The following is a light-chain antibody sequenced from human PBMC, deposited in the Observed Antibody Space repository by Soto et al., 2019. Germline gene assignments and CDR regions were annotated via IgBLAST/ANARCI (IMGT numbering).Light chain of an antibody. CDR1: QNIRNY. CDR2: GAA. V-gene: IGKV1-39*01. J-gene: IGKJ4*01. Sequence: DVQMTQSASSLSASVGYRVAIACRASQNIRNYLNWYQQKPGKAPKVLIYGAASLQSGVPSRFSGSGSATNFTLTINSLQPEDYATYYCQQSYNIQALTFGGGTKVDIK. CDR3: QQSYNIQALT.